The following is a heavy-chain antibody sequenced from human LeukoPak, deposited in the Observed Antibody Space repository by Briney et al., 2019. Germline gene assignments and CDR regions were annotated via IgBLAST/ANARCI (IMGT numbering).Heavy chain of an antibody. D-gene: IGHD6-13*01. J-gene: IGHJ6*02. CDR1: GYTFTSYG. CDR3: ARVGGDSSSWFPTWYYYGMDV. V-gene: IGHV1-18*01. CDR2: ISAYNGNT. Sequence: ASVKVSCKASGYTFTSYGISWVRQAPGQGLEWMGWISAYNGNTNYAQKLQGRVTMTTDTSTSTAYMELRSLRSDDTAVYYCARVGGDSSSWFPTWYYYGMDVWGQGTTVTVSS.